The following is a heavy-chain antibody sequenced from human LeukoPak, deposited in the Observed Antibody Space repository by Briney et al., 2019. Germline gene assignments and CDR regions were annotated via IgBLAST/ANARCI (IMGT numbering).Heavy chain of an antibody. CDR2: IYYSGST. CDR3: ARLRGYYYDY. CDR1: GGSISSYY. Sequence: SETLSLTCTVSGGSISSYYWSWIRQPPGKGLEWIGNIYYSGSTNFNPSLKSRVTISVDTSKNQFSLKLSSVTAADTAVYYCARLRGYYYDYWGQGTQVTVSS. D-gene: IGHD5-12*01. J-gene: IGHJ4*02. V-gene: IGHV4-59*08.